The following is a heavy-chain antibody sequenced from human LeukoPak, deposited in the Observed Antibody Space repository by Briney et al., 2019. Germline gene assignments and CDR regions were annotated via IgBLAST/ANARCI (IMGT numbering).Heavy chain of an antibody. CDR3: ATQWLVSYFDY. Sequence: YPSETLSLTCTVSGGSISSSSYYWGWIRQPPGKGLEWIGEINHSGSTNYNPSLKSRVTISVDTSKNQFSLKLSSVTAADTAVYYCATQWLVSYFDYWGQGTLVTVSS. CDR1: GGSISSSSYY. V-gene: IGHV4-39*07. CDR2: INHSGST. J-gene: IGHJ4*02. D-gene: IGHD6-19*01.